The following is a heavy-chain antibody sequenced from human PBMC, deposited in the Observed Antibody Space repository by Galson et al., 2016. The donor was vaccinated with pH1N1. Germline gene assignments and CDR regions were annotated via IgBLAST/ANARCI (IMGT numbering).Heavy chain of an antibody. CDR2: IYWDDEK. V-gene: IGHV2-5*02. J-gene: IGHJ6*02. CDR1: GFSLSTNGVG. CDR3: AHRRSLPDSYYYCNMDV. Sequence: PALVKPTQTLTLTCTFSGFSLSTNGVGVGWIRQPPGKALEWLALIYWDDEKRYSPSLKSRLTITKDTSKNQVVLTMTNMDPVDTATYYCAHRRSLPDSYYYCNMDVWGHGTTVTVSS. D-gene: IGHD1-14*01.